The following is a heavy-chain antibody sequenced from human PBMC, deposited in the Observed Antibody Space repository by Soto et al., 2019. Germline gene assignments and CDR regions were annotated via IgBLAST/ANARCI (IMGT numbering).Heavy chain of an antibody. CDR3: ASTRRDGYNNYYYYYGMDV. V-gene: IGHV3-21*01. J-gene: IGHJ6*02. Sequence: PGGSLRLSCAASGFTFSSYNMNWVRQAPGKGLEWVSSISSSRSYIYYADTVKGRFTVSRDNAKNSLFLQMNSLRAEDTVVYYCASTRRDGYNNYYYYYGMDVWGQGTTVTV. D-gene: IGHD5-12*01. CDR2: ISSSRSYI. CDR1: GFTFSSYN.